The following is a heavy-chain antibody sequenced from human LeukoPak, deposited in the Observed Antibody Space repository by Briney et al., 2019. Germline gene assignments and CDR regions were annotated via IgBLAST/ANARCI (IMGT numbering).Heavy chain of an antibody. V-gene: IGHV5-51*01. CDR3: ARRVAYGDYVEDWFDP. J-gene: IGHJ5*02. CDR2: IYPGDSDT. D-gene: IGHD4-17*01. CDR1: GNSFTSYW. Sequence: GESLKISCKGSGNSFTSYWIGWVRQMPGKGLEWMGIIYPGDSDTRYSPSFQGQVTISADKSISTAYLQWSSLKASDTAMYYCARRVAYGDYVEDWFDPWGQGTLVTVSS.